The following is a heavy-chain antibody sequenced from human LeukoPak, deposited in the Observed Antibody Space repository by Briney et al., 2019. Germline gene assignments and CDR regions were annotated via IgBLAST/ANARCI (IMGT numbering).Heavy chain of an antibody. CDR1: GFTFSSYA. D-gene: IGHD3-10*01. V-gene: IGHV3-23*01. CDR2: ISDSGGST. CDR3: AREYYYGSGVIYYYYYGMDV. J-gene: IGHJ6*02. Sequence: GGSLRLSCAASGFTFSSYAMSWVRQAPGKGLEWVSAISDSGGSTYYADSVKGRFTISRDNSKNTLYLQMNSLGAEDTAVYYCAREYYYGSGVIYYYYYGMDVWGQGTTVTVSS.